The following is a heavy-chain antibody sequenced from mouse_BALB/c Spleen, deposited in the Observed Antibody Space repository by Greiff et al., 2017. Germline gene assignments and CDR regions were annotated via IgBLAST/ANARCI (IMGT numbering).Heavy chain of an antibody. CDR2: INPSTGYT. CDR1: GYTFTSYW. J-gene: IGHJ4*01. Sequence: QVQLKQSGAELAKPGASVKMSCKASGYTFTSYWMHWVKQRPGQGLEWIGYINPSTGYTEYNQKFKDKATLTADKSSSTAYMQLSSLTSEDSAVYYCARSGHYYGSKGYAMDYWGQGTSVTVSS. D-gene: IGHD1-1*01. V-gene: IGHV1-7*01. CDR3: ARSGHYYGSKGYAMDY.